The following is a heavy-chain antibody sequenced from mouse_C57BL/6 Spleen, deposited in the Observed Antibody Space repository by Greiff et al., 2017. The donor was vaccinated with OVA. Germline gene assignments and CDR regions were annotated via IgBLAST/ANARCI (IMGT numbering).Heavy chain of an antibody. CDR3: ARRYFGSSYFDY. CDR1: GYTFTSYW. CDR2: IDPSDSYT. V-gene: IGHV1-69*01. D-gene: IGHD1-1*01. Sequence: QVQLQQPGAELVMPGASVKLSRKASGYTFTSYWMHWVKQRPGQGLEWIGEIDPSDSYTNYNQKFKGKSHLTVEQSSNPAHMTLSRLTSEESSVYYRARRYFGSSYFDYWGQGTTLTVSS. J-gene: IGHJ2*01.